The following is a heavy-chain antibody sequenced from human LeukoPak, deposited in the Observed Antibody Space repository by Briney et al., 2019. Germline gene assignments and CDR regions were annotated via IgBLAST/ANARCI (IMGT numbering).Heavy chain of an antibody. Sequence: SETLSLTCTVSGGSISSYYWSGIRQPPGKGREGIGYIYYSGNTNYNPSLKSRVNISVYTSKNQFSLMLSYVTAADTAVYYCARHTVATNNFDFWGQGTLVTVSS. CDR1: GGSISSYY. CDR2: IYYSGNT. J-gene: IGHJ4*02. CDR3: ARHTVATNNFDF. D-gene: IGHD5-12*01. V-gene: IGHV4-59*08.